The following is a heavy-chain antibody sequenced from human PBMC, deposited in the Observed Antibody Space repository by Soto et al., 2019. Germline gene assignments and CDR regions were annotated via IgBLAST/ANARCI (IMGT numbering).Heavy chain of an antibody. CDR2: IYYSGST. D-gene: IGHD1-1*01. CDR1: GGSISSSSYY. Sequence: SETLSLTCTVSGGSISSSSYYWGWIRQPPGKGLEWIGSIYYSGSTYYSPSLKSRVTISVDTSNNQFSLKLTSVTAADTAVYYCAHDSHGRNTHFALWGQGALVTVSS. CDR3: AHDSHGRNTHFAL. J-gene: IGHJ4*02. V-gene: IGHV4-39*01.